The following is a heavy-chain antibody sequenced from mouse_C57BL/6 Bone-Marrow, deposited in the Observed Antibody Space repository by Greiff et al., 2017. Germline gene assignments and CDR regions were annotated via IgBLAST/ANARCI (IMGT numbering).Heavy chain of an antibody. CDR1: GYSFTDYN. V-gene: IGHV1-39*01. CDR2: INPNYGTT. Sequence: EVKLMESGPELVQPGASVKISCKASGYSFTDYNMNWVQQSNGKSLEWIGVINPNYGTTSYNQKFKGKATLTVDQSSSTAYMQLNSLTSEDSAVYYCARGGNYWFAYWGQGTLVTVSA. D-gene: IGHD2-1*01. CDR3: ARGGNYWFAY. J-gene: IGHJ3*01.